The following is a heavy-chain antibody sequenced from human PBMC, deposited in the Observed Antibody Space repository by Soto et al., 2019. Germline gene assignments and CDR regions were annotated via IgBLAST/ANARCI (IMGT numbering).Heavy chain of an antibody. J-gene: IGHJ6*03. CDR3: AKDRCYDFWSSYCYXDV. V-gene: IGHV3-23*01. Sequence: PGGSLRLSCAASGFTFSSYAMSWVRQAPGKGLEWVSAISGSGGSTYYADSVKGRFTISRDNSKNTLYLQMNSLRAEDTAVYYCAKDRCYDFWSSYCYXDVWGKGTTVTVS. CDR1: GFTFSSYA. D-gene: IGHD3-3*01. CDR2: ISGSGGST.